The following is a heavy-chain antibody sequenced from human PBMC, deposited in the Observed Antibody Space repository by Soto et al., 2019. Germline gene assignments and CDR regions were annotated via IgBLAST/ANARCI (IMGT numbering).Heavy chain of an antibody. J-gene: IGHJ5*02. V-gene: IGHV3-30*03. CDR1: GFTFSSYG. CDR3: ASRIAVAGS. Sequence: PGGSLRLSCAASGFTFSSYGMHWVRQAPGKGLEWVAVISYDGSNKYYADSVKGRFTISRDNSKNTLYLQMNSLRAEDTAVYYCASRIAVAGSWGQGTLVTVSS. D-gene: IGHD6-19*01. CDR2: ISYDGSNK.